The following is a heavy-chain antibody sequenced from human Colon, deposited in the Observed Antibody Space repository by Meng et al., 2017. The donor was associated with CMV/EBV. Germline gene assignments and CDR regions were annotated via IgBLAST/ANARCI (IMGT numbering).Heavy chain of an antibody. V-gene: IGHV3-23*01. CDR2: LGSDGSGI. D-gene: IGHD6-6*01. CDR3: ARAGPIAGRILAYYYYGLDV. Sequence: GESLKISCTGSGYTFRSHAMTWVRQAPGKGLEGVSSLGSDGSGIYTADSVKGRFPISRDNSKTTLYLQMNSLRAEDTAVYYCARAGPIAGRILAYYYYGLDVWGRGTTVTVSS. CDR1: GYTFRSHA. J-gene: IGHJ6*02.